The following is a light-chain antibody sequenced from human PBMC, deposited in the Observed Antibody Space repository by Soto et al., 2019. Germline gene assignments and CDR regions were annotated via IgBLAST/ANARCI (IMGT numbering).Light chain of an antibody. V-gene: IGKV4-1*01. CDR1: QSVLYSSNNKNY. CDR3: QQYYSTPQT. J-gene: IGKJ1*01. CDR2: WAS. Sequence: DIVMTQSPDSLAVSLGERATINCKSSQSVLYSSNNKNYLTWYQKKPGQPPKLLIYWASTREFGVPDRFSGSGSGKDFTLTISSLRAEDVAVYYCQQYYSTPQTFGQGTKVEIK.